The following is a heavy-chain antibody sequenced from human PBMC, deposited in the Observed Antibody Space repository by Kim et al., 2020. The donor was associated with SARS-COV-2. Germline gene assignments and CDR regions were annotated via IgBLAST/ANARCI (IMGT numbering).Heavy chain of an antibody. D-gene: IGHD6-6*01. J-gene: IGHJ4*02. V-gene: IGHV3-9*01. CDR3: AKGLYSSSSGGFDY. Sequence: ADSVKGRFTTSRDNAKTSLDLQMNSLRAEDTAFYYCAKGLYSSSSGGFDYWGQGTLVTVSS.